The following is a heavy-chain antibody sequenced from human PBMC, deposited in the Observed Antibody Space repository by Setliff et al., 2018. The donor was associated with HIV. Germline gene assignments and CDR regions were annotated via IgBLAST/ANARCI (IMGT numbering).Heavy chain of an antibody. CDR2: INAGYGNT. V-gene: IGHV1-3*01. D-gene: IGHD4-17*01. J-gene: IGHJ4*02. CDR1: GFTFSNYA. Sequence: ASVKVSCKTSGFTFSNYAIHWVRQAPGQSLEWMGWINAGYGNTKYSQKFQGRVTITRDASASTAYVELSSLRSEDTAVYYCARSPGDYLFDYWGQGTLVTVSS. CDR3: ARSPGDYLFDY.